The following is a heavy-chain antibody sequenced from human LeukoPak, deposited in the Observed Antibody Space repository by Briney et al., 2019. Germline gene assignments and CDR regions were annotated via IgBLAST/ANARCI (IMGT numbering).Heavy chain of an antibody. V-gene: IGHV4-59*01. CDR3: ASSNLPDYYDSSGYAISAIDY. J-gene: IGHJ4*02. CDR2: IYYSGST. Sequence: PSETLSLTCTVSGGSISSYYWGWIRQPPGKGLEWIGDIYYSGSTNYNPSLKSRVTISVDTSKNQFSLKLSSVTAADTAVYYCASSNLPDYYDSSGYAISAIDYWGQGTLVTVSS. CDR1: GGSISSYY. D-gene: IGHD3-22*01.